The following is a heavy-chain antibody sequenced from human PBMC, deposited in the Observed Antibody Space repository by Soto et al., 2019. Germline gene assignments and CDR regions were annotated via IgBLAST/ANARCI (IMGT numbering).Heavy chain of an antibody. J-gene: IGHJ6*02. V-gene: IGHV1-18*01. CDR1: GYSFTTYG. D-gene: IGHD2-15*01. CDR2: ISTYNGDT. CDR3: AREGSRPYYYYGMDV. Sequence: QVKLVKSGAEVKKPGASVKVSCKASGYSFTTYGIAWVRQAPGQGLEWMGWISTYNGDTDYAQNLQGRVIMTTDTSTTTAYMELRSLRSDDTAVYYCAREGSRPYYYYGMDVWGQGTTVSVSS.